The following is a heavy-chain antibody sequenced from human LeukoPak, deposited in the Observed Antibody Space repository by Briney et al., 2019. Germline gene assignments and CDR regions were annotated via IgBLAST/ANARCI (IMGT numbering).Heavy chain of an antibody. V-gene: IGHV4-34*01. CDR2: INHSGST. CDR1: GGSFSGYY. J-gene: IGHJ2*01. D-gene: IGHD3-10*01. Sequence: SETLSLTCAVYGGSFSGYYWSWIRQPPGKGLEWIGEINHSGSTNYNPSLKSRVTISVDTSKNQFSLKLSSVTAADTAVYYCARVVWFGEFNWYFDLWGRGTLVTVSS. CDR3: ARVVWFGEFNWYFDL.